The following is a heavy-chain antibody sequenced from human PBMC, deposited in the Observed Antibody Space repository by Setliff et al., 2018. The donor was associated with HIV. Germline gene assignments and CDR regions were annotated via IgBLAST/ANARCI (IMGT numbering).Heavy chain of an antibody. CDR3: ATIRAYYYDSSGQEYFQH. CDR2: ISPNSDVT. Sequence: GASVKVSCKASGFTFSDYYIHWVRQAPGQGLEWMGRISPNSDVTNYAQKFQGRVTMTRDTSIRTAYMEVSRLKSDDTAMYYCATIRAYYYDSSGQEYFQHWGHGSLVTVSS. V-gene: IGHV1-2*06. CDR1: GFTFSDYY. J-gene: IGHJ1*01. D-gene: IGHD3-22*01.